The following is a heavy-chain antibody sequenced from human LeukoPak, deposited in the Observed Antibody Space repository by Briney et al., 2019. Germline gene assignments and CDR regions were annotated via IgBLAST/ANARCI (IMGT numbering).Heavy chain of an antibody. V-gene: IGHV1-2*02. J-gene: IGHJ4*02. CDR2: IYPPTGGT. CDR1: GYTFTAYH. CDR3: VRENWYYDH. D-gene: IGHD3-16*01. Sequence: ASVKVSCKTSGYTFTAYHVHWVRQAPGQGLEFMGWIYPPTGGTVLAEKFQGRVTMTRDTSITTAYTELSGLTFDDTAVYYCVRENWYYDHWGQGTLVTVSS.